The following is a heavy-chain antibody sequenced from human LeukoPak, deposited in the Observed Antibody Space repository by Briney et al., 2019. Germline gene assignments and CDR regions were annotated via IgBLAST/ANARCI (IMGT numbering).Heavy chain of an antibody. Sequence: SETLSLTCTVSGYSISSGYYWGWIRQPPGKGLEWIGSIYHSGSTYYNPSLKSRVTISVDTSKNQFSLKLSSVTAADTAVYYCAHYDFWSGAYFDYWGQGTLVTVSS. D-gene: IGHD3-3*01. V-gene: IGHV4-38-2*02. CDR1: GYSISSGYY. J-gene: IGHJ4*02. CDR2: IYHSGST. CDR3: AHYDFWSGAYFDY.